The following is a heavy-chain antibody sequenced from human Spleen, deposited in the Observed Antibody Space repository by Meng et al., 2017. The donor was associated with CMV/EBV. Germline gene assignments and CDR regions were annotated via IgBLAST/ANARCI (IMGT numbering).Heavy chain of an antibody. Sequence: GLTFTSNYMHWVRQAPGQGLEWMGIINPSGGTTSYAQKFQGRVTMTRDTSRSTVYMELSSLRSEDTAVYYCAQSSITMIVLDMWGQGTMVTVSS. V-gene: IGHV1-46*01. D-gene: IGHD3-22*01. CDR3: AQSSITMIVLDM. CDR2: INPSGGTT. J-gene: IGHJ3*02. CDR1: GLTFTSNY.